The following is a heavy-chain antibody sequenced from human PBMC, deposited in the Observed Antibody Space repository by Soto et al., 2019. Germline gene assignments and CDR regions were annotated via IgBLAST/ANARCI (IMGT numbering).Heavy chain of an antibody. CDR2: FHYSGST. D-gene: IGHD3-16*01. CDR1: GGSISSRDSY. Sequence: SETLSLTCTVSGGSISSRDSYWGWIRQPPGKGLEWIGSFHYSGSTYYNPSLKSRVTISVDTSKNQLSLRVTSVTAADTAVYYCERGFGRSPFAYWCQGTLVTVSS. J-gene: IGHJ4*02. V-gene: IGHV4-39*01. CDR3: ERGFGRSPFAY.